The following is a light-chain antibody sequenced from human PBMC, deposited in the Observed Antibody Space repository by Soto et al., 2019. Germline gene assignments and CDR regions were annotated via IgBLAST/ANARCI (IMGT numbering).Light chain of an antibody. CDR2: GAS. J-gene: IGKJ1*01. Sequence: EIVLTQSPGILSLSPGERATLSCRASQSVSTRSLAWYQQKPGQAPRLLISGASSRAADIPDRFSGSGSGTDFTLTINRLEPEDFAVYYCQQYDSSPRTFGQGTKVE. CDR1: QSVSTRS. V-gene: IGKV3-20*01. CDR3: QQYDSSPRT.